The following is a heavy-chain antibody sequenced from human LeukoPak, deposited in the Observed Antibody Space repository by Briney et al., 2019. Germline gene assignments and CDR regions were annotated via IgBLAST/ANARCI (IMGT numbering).Heavy chain of an antibody. CDR2: IYYSGST. CDR3: ARDRTQWLLYYFDY. J-gene: IGHJ4*02. Sequence: SETLSLTCAVYGGSFSGYYWSWVRQPPGKGLEWVGSIYYSGSTYYNPSLKSRVTISVDTSKNQFSLKLSSVTAADTAVYYCARDRTQWLLYYFDYWGQGTLVTVSS. CDR1: GGSFSGYY. D-gene: IGHD5-12*01. V-gene: IGHV4-34*01.